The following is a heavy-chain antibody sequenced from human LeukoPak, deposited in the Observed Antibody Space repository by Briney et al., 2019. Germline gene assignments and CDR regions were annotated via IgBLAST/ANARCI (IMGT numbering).Heavy chain of an antibody. Sequence: ASVKVSCKASGYIFTNYGINWVRQAPGQGLEWMGWISAYNGNTNYAQKLQGRVTMTTDTSTSTAYMELRSLRSDDTAVYYCARDPFSEPAWSIAARPDSGWFDPWGQGTLVTVSS. V-gene: IGHV1-18*01. J-gene: IGHJ5*02. CDR3: ARDPFSEPAWSIAARPDSGWFDP. CDR2: ISAYNGNT. CDR1: GYIFTNYG. D-gene: IGHD6-6*01.